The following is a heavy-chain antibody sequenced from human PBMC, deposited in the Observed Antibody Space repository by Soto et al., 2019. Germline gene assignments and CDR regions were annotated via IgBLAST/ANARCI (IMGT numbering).Heavy chain of an antibody. D-gene: IGHD4-17*01. CDR3: AKDIGTTVTDYFDY. CDR1: GFTFDDYA. J-gene: IGHJ4*02. CDR2: ISWNSGSI. Sequence: DVQLVESGGGLVQPGRSLRLSCAASGFTFDDYAMHWVRQAPGKGLEWVSGISWNSGSIGYADSVKGRFTISRDNAKNSLYLQMNSLRAEDTALYYCAKDIGTTVTDYFDYWGQGTLVTVSS. V-gene: IGHV3-9*01.